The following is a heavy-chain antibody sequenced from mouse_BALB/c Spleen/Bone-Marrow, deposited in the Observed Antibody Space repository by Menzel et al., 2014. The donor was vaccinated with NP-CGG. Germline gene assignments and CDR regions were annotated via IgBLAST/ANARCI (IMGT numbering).Heavy chain of an antibody. V-gene: IGHV4-1*02. CDR3: AQLYCNAFFSF. CDR2: INPDSSTV. D-gene: IGHD1-1*01. J-gene: IGHJ3*01. CDR1: GFDFSRFW. Sequence: EVMLVESGGGLVQPGGSLKLSCAASGFDFSRFWMSWVRQAPEKGLDWIGEINPDSSTVNYTPSLKDKFIISRDNAKKTLCLQRRKVRSEDTALYYCAQLYCNAFFSFWGQGTLVTVSA.